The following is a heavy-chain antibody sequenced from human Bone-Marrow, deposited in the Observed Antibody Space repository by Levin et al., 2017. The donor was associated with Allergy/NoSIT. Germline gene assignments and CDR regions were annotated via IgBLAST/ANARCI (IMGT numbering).Heavy chain of an antibody. Sequence: GGSLRLSCAASGFTFSSYSMNWVRQAPGKGLEWVSSISSSSSYIYYADSVKGRFTISRDNAKNSLYLQMNSLRAEDTAVYYCARGGYSAYASVEYYFDYWGQGTLVTVSS. J-gene: IGHJ4*02. CDR2: ISSSSSYI. D-gene: IGHD5-12*01. CDR3: ARGGYSAYASVEYYFDY. CDR1: GFTFSSYS. V-gene: IGHV3-21*01.